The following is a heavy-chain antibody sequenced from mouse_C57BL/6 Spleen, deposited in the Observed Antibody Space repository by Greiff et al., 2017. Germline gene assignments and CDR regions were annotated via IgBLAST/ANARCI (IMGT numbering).Heavy chain of an antibody. CDR3: ARSPHYGGNAMDY. CDR2: IDPSDSYT. D-gene: IGHD1-1*02. Sequence: QVQLQQPGAELVMPGASVKLSCKASGYTFTSYWMHWVKQRPGQGLEWIGEIDPSDSYTNYNQKFKGKSTLTVDKSSRTASMQLSSLTSEDSAVYYCARSPHYGGNAMDYWGQGTSVTVSS. J-gene: IGHJ4*01. V-gene: IGHV1-69*01. CDR1: GYTFTSYW.